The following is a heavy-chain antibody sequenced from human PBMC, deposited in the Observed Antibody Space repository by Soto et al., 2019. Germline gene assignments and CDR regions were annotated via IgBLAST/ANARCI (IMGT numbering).Heavy chain of an antibody. CDR3: ARVFTIFGVVITSHFDY. Sequence: SLRLSCAASGFTFSSYLMSWVRQAPGKGLEWVANIKQDGSEKYYVDSVKGRFTISRDNAKNSLYLQMNSLRAEDTAVYYCARVFTIFGVVITSHFDYWGQGTLVTVSS. D-gene: IGHD3-3*01. J-gene: IGHJ4*02. CDR1: GFTFSSYL. CDR2: IKQDGSEK. V-gene: IGHV3-7*01.